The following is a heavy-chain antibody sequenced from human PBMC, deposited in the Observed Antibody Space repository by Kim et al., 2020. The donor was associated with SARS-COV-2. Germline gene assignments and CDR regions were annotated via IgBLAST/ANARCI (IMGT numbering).Heavy chain of an antibody. J-gene: IGHJ4*02. Sequence: SETLSLTCTVSGGSISSYYWSWIRQPPGKGLEWIGYIYYSGSTNYNPSLKSRVTISVDTSKNQFSLKLSSVTAADTAVYYCARVNYYDSSGYYFDYWGQGTLVTVSS. CDR1: GGSISSYY. CDR2: IYYSGST. V-gene: IGHV4-59*01. D-gene: IGHD3-22*01. CDR3: ARVNYYDSSGYYFDY.